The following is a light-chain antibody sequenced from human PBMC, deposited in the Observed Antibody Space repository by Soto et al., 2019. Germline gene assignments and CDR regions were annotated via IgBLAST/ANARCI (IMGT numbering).Light chain of an antibody. V-gene: IGLV4-69*01. CDR3: ETWGTGFRV. J-gene: IGLJ3*02. Sequence: QPVLTQSPSVSASLGASVKVTCTLNNGYTNYAIAWHQQQPGKGPRFLMKLTSDGHQRKGVGIPDRFLGSSSGGDRFLTISSLQSDDEADYYCETWGTGFRVFGGGTKLTVL. CDR1: NGYTNYA. CDR2: LTSDGHQ.